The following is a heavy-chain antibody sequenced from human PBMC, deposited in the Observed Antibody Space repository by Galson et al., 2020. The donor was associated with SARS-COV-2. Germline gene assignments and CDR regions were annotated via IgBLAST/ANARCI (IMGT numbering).Heavy chain of an antibody. CDR3: ARDRGITGTTSGDY. D-gene: IGHD1-7*01. J-gene: IGHJ4*02. Sequence: GGYLRLSCAASGFAFSSYSMNWVRQAPGKGLEWVSSISSSSSYIYYADSVKGRFTISRDNAKNSLYLQMNSLRAEDTAVYYCARDRGITGTTSGDYWGQGTLVTVSS. CDR1: GFAFSSYS. CDR2: ISSSSSYI. V-gene: IGHV3-21*01.